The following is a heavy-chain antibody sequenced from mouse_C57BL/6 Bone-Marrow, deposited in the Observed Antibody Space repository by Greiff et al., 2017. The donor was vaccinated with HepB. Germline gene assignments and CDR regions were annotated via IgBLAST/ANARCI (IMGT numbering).Heavy chain of an antibody. CDR1: GYTFTSYW. Sequence: QVQLQQPGAELVKPGASVKMSCKASGYTFTSYWITWVKQSPGQGLEWIGDIYPGSGSTNYNEKFKSKATLTVDTSSSTAYMQLSSLTSEDSAVYYCARSLLSRAMDYWGQGTSVTVSS. CDR2: IYPGSGST. J-gene: IGHJ4*01. D-gene: IGHD2-3*01. V-gene: IGHV1-55*01. CDR3: ARSLLSRAMDY.